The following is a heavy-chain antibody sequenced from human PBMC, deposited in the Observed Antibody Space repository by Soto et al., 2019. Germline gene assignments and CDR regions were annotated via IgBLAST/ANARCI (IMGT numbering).Heavy chain of an antibody. J-gene: IGHJ3*02. CDR1: GGSISSGGYY. D-gene: IGHD3-22*01. CDR2: IYYSETI. V-gene: IGHV4-30-4*08. CDR3: ARAHRYYDYPDS. Sequence: PSETLSLTCTVSGGSISSGGYYWSWIRQHPGKGLEWIGYIYYSETIYYNPSLKSRVQILVETFKNQFSLEVSSVTAADTAAYYCARAHRYYDYPDSWGQGTKVTVSS.